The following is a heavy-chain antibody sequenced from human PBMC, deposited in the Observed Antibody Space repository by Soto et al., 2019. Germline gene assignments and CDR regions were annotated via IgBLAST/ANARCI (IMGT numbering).Heavy chain of an antibody. CDR1: GYTFTSYG. CDR2: ITAHNGNT. CDR3: ARGRYGDY. J-gene: IGHJ4*02. V-gene: IGHV1-18*01. D-gene: IGHD1-1*01. Sequence: QVHLVQSGAEVKKPGASVKVSCKASGYTFTSYGITWVRQAPGQGLEWMGWITAHNGNTDYAQKLQGRVIVTRDTSTSTAYMELRSLRSDDTAVYYCARGRYGDYWGQGALVTVSS.